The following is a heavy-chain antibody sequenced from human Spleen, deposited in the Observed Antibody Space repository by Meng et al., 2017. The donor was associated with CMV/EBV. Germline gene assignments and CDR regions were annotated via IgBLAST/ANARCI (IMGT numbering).Heavy chain of an antibody. CDR3: AREVIYSGYDRNFDY. Sequence: VHLPEPGPGLSKLSETLSLTCTGSGGSISSYYWSWIRQPAGKGLEWIGRIYTSGSTNYNPSLKSRVTMSVDTSKNQFSLKLSSVTAADTAVYYCAREVIYSGYDRNFDYWGQGTLVTASS. D-gene: IGHD5-12*01. J-gene: IGHJ4*02. CDR1: GGSISSYY. CDR2: IYTSGST. V-gene: IGHV4-4*07.